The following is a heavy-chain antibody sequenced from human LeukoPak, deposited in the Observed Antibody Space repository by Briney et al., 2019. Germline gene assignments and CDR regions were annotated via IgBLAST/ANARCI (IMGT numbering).Heavy chain of an antibody. CDR2: IYGGGDT. Sequence: GGSLRLSCAASGFTFSDYWMHWVRQAPGKGLEWVSVIYGGGDTYYADSVKGRFTISRDNSKNTLYFQMNSLRAEDTAVYYCARGVAGNYYHGMDVWGQGTTVTVSS. J-gene: IGHJ6*02. V-gene: IGHV3-53*01. D-gene: IGHD6-19*01. CDR1: GFTFSDYW. CDR3: ARGVAGNYYHGMDV.